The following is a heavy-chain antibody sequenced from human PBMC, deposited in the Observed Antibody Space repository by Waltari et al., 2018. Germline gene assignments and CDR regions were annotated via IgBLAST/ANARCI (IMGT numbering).Heavy chain of an antibody. CDR2: IYHSGST. Sequence: QLQLQESGSGLVKPSQTLSLTCAVSGGSISSGGYSWSWLRQPPGKGLEWIGYIYHSGSTYYNPSLKSRVTISVDRSKNQFSLKLSSVTAADTAVYYCARDRGVTTGYFDYWGQGTLVTVSS. CDR1: GGSISSGGYS. D-gene: IGHD4-4*01. V-gene: IGHV4-30-2*01. CDR3: ARDRGVTTGYFDY. J-gene: IGHJ4*02.